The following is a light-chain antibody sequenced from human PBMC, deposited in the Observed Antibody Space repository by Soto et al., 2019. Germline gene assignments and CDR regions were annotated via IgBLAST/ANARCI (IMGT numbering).Light chain of an antibody. Sequence: QSALTQPASVSGSLGQSITISCTGTSGDIGIYNFVSWFHQRPAKAPKLLIFEVHNRPSGVSDRFSASKSGNAASLTISGIQADDEGDYYCTSYTRSNTWVFGGGTKLTVL. J-gene: IGLJ3*02. CDR3: TSYTRSNTWV. CDR1: SGDIGIYNF. V-gene: IGLV2-14*01. CDR2: EVH.